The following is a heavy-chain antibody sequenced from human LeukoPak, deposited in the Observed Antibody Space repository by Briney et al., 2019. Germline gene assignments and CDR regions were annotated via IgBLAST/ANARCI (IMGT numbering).Heavy chain of an antibody. Sequence: GGSLRLSCAASIFTFSRYPMHWVRQAPGKGLDWVAVISFDGSHKYYADSVKGRFIISRDNSKNTLYLQMYSLRAEDTAVYYCARDSKEWFGELLPLLDYWGQGTLVTVSP. CDR2: ISFDGSHK. V-gene: IGHV3-30*04. J-gene: IGHJ4*02. CDR1: IFTFSRYP. CDR3: ARDSKEWFGELLPLLDY. D-gene: IGHD3-10*01.